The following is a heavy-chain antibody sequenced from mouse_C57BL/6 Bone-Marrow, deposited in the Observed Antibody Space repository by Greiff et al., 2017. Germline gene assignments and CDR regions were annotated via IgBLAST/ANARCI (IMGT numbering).Heavy chain of an antibody. V-gene: IGHV1-42*01. Sequence: EVQVVESGPELVKPGASVKISCKASGYSFTGYYMNWVKQSPEKSLEWIGEINPSTGGTTYNQKFKAKATLTVDKSSSTAYMQLKSLTSEDSAVYYCASITTVVADWYFDVWGTGTTVTVSS. CDR1: GYSFTGYY. CDR2: INPSTGGT. CDR3: ASITTVVADWYFDV. D-gene: IGHD1-1*01. J-gene: IGHJ1*03.